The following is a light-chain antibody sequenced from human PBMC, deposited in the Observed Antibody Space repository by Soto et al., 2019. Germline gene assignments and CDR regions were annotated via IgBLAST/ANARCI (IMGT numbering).Light chain of an antibody. V-gene: IGKV1-8*01. CDR1: QGISSY. CDR2: AAS. CDR3: QQYYSYPRT. J-gene: IGKJ1*01. Sequence: AIRITQSPYSFSASTGDRGTIACRASQGISSYLAWYQQKPVKAPKLLIYAASTLQSGVPSRFSGSGSGTDFTLTISCMQSENFANYYCQQYYSYPRTFGQGSKVYIK.